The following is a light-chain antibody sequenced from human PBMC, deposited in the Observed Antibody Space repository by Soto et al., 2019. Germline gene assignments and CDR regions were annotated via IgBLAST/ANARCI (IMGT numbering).Light chain of an antibody. CDR2: GAS. CDR3: QQYGSSR. Sequence: EIVLTQYPGTMSLSPGERATLSCRASQSVSSSYLAWYQQKPGQAPRLLIYGASSRATGIPDRFSGSGSGTDFTLTISRLEPEDFAVYYCQQYGSSRFGQGTRLEIK. J-gene: IGKJ5*01. V-gene: IGKV3-20*01. CDR1: QSVSSSY.